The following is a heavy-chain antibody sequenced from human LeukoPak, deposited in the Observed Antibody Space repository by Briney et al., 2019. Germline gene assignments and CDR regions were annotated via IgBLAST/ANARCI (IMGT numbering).Heavy chain of an antibody. V-gene: IGHV4-30-4*01. CDR2: IYYSGGS. J-gene: IGHJ5*02. Sequence: SQTLSLTCTVSGGSTTSGDYYWSWIRQSPGKGLEWIGYIYYSGGSYYNPSLRSRVTISIDRSKNQLSLKLSSVTAADTAVYYCARTKDTTVIMFDNWGQGTLVTVSS. CDR3: ARTKDTTVIMFDN. CDR1: GGSTTSGDYY. D-gene: IGHD1-1*01.